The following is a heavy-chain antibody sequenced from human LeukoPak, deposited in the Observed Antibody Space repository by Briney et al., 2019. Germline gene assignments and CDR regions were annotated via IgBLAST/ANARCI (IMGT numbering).Heavy chain of an antibody. Sequence: PGGSLRLSCAASGFTFSSYGMHWVRQAPGKGLEWVAVIWYDGSYKYYAESVKGRFTISRDNAKNTLYLQMNSLRTEDTAIYYCGSGRQEGDYWGQGTLVSVS. CDR3: GSGRQEGDY. CDR2: IWYDGSYK. V-gene: IGHV3-33*01. CDR1: GFTFSSYG. J-gene: IGHJ4*02.